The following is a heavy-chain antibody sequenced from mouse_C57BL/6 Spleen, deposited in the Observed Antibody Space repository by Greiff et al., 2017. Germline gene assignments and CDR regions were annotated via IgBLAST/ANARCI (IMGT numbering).Heavy chain of an antibody. Sequence: VQLKQSGAELVKPGASVKLSCTASGFNIKDYYMHWVKQRTEQGLEWIGWIDPVDGETKYAPKFQGEATITADTSSNTAYLQLSSLTSEDTDVYYCARGYDYDVVDYWGQGTTLTVSS. J-gene: IGHJ2*01. CDR3: ARGYDYDVVDY. V-gene: IGHV14-2*01. CDR2: IDPVDGET. CDR1: GFNIKDYY. D-gene: IGHD2-4*01.